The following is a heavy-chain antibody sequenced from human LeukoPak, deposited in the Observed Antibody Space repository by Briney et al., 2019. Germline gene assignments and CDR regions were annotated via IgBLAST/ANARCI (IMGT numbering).Heavy chain of an antibody. D-gene: IGHD2-2*02. J-gene: IGHJ3*02. CDR2: INHSGST. CDR3: ARPRYQLLYAFDI. V-gene: IGHV4-34*01. Sequence: SETLSHTCAVYGGSFSGYYWSWIRQPPGKGLEWIGEINHSGSTNYNPSLKSRVTISVDTSKNQFSLKLSSVTAADTAVYYCARPRYQLLYAFDIWGQGTMVTVSS. CDR1: GGSFSGYY.